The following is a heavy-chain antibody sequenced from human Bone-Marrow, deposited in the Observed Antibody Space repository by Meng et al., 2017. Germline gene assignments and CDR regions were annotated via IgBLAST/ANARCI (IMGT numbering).Heavy chain of an antibody. CDR1: GFTFSSYE. CDR3: ARTIVLMVYATGAFDI. Sequence: GESLKISCAASGFTFSSYEMNWVRQAPGKGLEWVSYISSSYIYYADSVKGRFTISRDNAKNSLYLQMNSLRAEDTAVYYCARTIVLMVYATGAFDIWGQGTMVTVSS. CDR2: ISSSYI. V-gene: IGHV3-21*05. D-gene: IGHD2-8*01. J-gene: IGHJ3*02.